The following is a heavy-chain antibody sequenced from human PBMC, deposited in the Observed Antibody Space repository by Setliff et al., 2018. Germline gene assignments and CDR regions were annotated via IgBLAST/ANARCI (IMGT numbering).Heavy chain of an antibody. J-gene: IGHJ4*02. CDR1: GGSISSSSYY. CDR2: IYYSGST. Sequence: SETLSLTCTVSGGSISSSSYYWGWIRQPPGKGLEWIGSIYYSGSTYYNPSLKSRVTISVDTSKNQFSLKLSSVTAADTAVYYCARRGMSSSWFRGYFDYWGQGTLVTVSS. V-gene: IGHV4-39*01. D-gene: IGHD6-13*01. CDR3: ARRGMSSSWFRGYFDY.